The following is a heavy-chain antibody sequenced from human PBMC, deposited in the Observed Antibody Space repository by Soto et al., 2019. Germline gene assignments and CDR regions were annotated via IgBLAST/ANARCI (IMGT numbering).Heavy chain of an antibody. CDR2: IYYSGSA. V-gene: IGHV4-59*12. CDR1: GASISSYH. CDR3: ARGYYDFWSGYKPPNYYYYYYMDV. J-gene: IGHJ6*03. Sequence: SETLSLTCTVSGASISSYHWSWIRQTPGKGLEWIGYIYYSGSANYNPSLKSRVTFSVDTSKNQVSLKLSSVTAADTAVYYCARGYYDFWSGYKPPNYYYYYYMDVWGKGTTVTV. D-gene: IGHD3-3*01.